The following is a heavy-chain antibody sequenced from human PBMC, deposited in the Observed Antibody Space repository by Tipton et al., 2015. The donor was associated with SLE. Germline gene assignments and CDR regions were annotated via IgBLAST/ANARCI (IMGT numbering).Heavy chain of an antibody. CDR2: IYYSGST. CDR3: ARDRPRGVGATHDAFDF. J-gene: IGHJ3*01. V-gene: IGHV4-59*01. Sequence: TLSLTCTVSGGSISNYYWSWIRQPPGKGLEWIGYIYYSGSTNYNPSLKSRVTISVDTSKNQFSLKLSSVTAADTAVYYCARDRPRGVGATHDAFDFWGQGTLVIVSS. D-gene: IGHD1-26*01. CDR1: GGSISNYY.